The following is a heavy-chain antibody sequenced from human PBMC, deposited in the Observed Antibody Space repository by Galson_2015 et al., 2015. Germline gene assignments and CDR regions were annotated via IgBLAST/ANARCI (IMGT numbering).Heavy chain of an antibody. Sequence: SLRLSCEASGFTFSSYGMHWVRQAPGKGLEWVAVIWYDGSNNYYADAVKGRFTISRDNSKNPLYLQMNSLRAEDTAVYYRARDPSYCSSSSCYPLYGMDVWGQGTTVTVSS. CDR1: GFTFSSYG. CDR3: ARDPSYCSSSSCYPLYGMDV. V-gene: IGHV3-33*01. J-gene: IGHJ6*02. D-gene: IGHD2-2*01. CDR2: IWYDGSNN.